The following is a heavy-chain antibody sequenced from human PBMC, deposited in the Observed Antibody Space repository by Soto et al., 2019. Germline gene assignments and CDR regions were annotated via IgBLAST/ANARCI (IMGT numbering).Heavy chain of an antibody. CDR3: ARDQQRSSGWPPHGAFDI. V-gene: IGHV1-18*01. J-gene: IGHJ3*02. D-gene: IGHD6-19*01. CDR2: ISAYNGNT. Sequence: ASVKVSCKASGYTFTSYGISWVRQAPGQGLEWMGWISAYNGNTNYAQKLQGRVTMTTDTSTSTAYMELRSLISDDTAVYYFARDQQRSSGWPPHGAFDIWGQGTMVTVSS. CDR1: GYTFTSYG.